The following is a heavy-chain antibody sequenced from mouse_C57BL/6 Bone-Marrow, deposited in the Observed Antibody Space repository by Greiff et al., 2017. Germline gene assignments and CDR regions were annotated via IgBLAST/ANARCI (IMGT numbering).Heavy chain of an antibody. CDR3: ARCSPAWFAY. CDR1: GFTFSDYG. CDR2: ISTGSSTI. D-gene: IGHD1-1*01. J-gene: IGHJ3*01. V-gene: IGHV5-17*01. Sequence: EVKVEESGGGLVKPGGSLKLSCAASGFTFSDYGMHWVRQAPEKGLEWVAYISTGSSTIYYADTVKGRFTISRDNAKNTLCLQMTSLGSEDTAMYYCARCSPAWFAYWGKGTLVTVSA.